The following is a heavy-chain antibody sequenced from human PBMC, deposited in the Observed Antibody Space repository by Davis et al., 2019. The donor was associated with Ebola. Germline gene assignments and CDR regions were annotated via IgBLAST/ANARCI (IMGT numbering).Heavy chain of an antibody. V-gene: IGHV5-51*01. J-gene: IGHJ4*02. CDR2: IYPGDSDT. Sequence: GGSLRLSWKGSGYSFTSYWIGWVRQLPGKGLEWMGIIYPGDSDTRYSPSFQGQVTISADKSISTAYLQWSSLKASDTAMYYCARGTDGYNPGGYFDSWGQGTLVTVSS. D-gene: IGHD5-24*01. CDR1: GYSFTSYW. CDR3: ARGTDGYNPGGYFDS.